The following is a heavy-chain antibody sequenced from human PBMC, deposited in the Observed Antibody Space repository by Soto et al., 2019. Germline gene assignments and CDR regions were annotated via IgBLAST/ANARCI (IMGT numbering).Heavy chain of an antibody. D-gene: IGHD2-8*02. CDR2: ILVSGST. V-gene: IGHV3-23*01. CDR1: GFICSSYD. CDR3: AKATATGGGAFDI. Sequence: GGSLRLSCAASGFICSSYDMSWVRQAPGKGLEWVSTILVSGSTHYEDSVKGRFTISGDGSKNTLYLQMNSLTAGDTAVYYCAKATATGGGAFDICGQGTMVTVSS. J-gene: IGHJ3*02.